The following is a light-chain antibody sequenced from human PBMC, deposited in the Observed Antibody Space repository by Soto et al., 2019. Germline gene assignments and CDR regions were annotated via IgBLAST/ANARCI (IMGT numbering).Light chain of an antibody. CDR3: QLYGSPPLYT. V-gene: IGKV3-20*01. CDR2: GAS. Sequence: EVVLTQSPGTLSLSPGERAALSCRASQSVRSTYLAWYQQKPGQAPRLLIYGASSRATGIPDRFSGSGSGTDCTLTISRLEPEDFAVYYCQLYGSPPLYTFGQGTKLEI. CDR1: QSVRSTY. J-gene: IGKJ2*01.